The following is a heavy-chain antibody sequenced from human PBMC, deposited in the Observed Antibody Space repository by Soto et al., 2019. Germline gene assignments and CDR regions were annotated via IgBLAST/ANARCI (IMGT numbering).Heavy chain of an antibody. J-gene: IGHJ4*02. V-gene: IGHV6-1*01. CDR2: TYYRSNWRN. D-gene: IGHD3-10*01. Sequence: SRTPALTGSVALEGVCGRSDTWHWIRHSQSSTLERMVRTYYRSNWRNDYAVSVKTRITINSDTSKTQFSLQLHSVTPEDTAVYSCARGYVDRGLDYWGLGTLVTVSS. CDR3: ARGYVDRGLDY. CDR1: LEGVCGRSDT.